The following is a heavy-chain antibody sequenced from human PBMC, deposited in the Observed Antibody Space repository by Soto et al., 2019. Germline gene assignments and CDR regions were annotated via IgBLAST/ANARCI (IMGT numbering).Heavy chain of an antibody. CDR1: GYTFTSYG. Sequence: ASVKVSCKASGYTFTSYGISWVRQAPGQGLEWMGWISAYNGNTNYAQKLQGRATMTTDTSTSTAYMELRSLRSDDTAVYYCARGDVYYYGSNGWFDPWGQGTLVTVSS. D-gene: IGHD3-10*01. J-gene: IGHJ5*02. V-gene: IGHV1-18*04. CDR2: ISAYNGNT. CDR3: ARGDVYYYGSNGWFDP.